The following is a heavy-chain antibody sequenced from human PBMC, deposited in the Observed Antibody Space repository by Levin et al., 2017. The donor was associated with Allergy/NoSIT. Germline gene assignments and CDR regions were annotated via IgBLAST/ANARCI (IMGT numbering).Heavy chain of an antibody. CDR1: GFSVSDNY. CDR2: LFKDDTT. CDR3: ARAEYSGYVAGHDY. Sequence: RSGGSLRLSCAVSGFSVSDNYMSWFRQAPGKGLQCVSVLFKDDTTYYADSVKGRFTISRDNSKNTLYLQMNSLRAEDTAMYYCARAEYSGYVAGHDYWGQGTLVTVSS. V-gene: IGHV3-53*01. D-gene: IGHD5-12*01. J-gene: IGHJ4*02.